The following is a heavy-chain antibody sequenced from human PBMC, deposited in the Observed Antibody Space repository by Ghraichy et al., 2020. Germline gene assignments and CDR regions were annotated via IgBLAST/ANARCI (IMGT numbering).Heavy chain of an antibody. CDR1: GFTFSDDY. V-gene: IGHV3-11*04. D-gene: IGHD3-22*01. J-gene: IGHJ4*02. CDR3: TRGSYDSSGYSLDY. Sequence: LSLTCAASGFTFSDDYMNWIRQAPGKGLEWVSYISSSGSTIDYADSVKGRFTITRDNAKNSLYLQMNNLRAADTALYYCTRGSYDSSGYSLDYCGQGTLVSVSS. CDR2: ISSSGSTI.